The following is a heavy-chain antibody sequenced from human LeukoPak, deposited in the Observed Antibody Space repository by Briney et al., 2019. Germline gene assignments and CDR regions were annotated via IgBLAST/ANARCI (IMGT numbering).Heavy chain of an antibody. Sequence: GSSVTVPCKASGYTFTGYYMHWVRQAAGQGLEWMGWINPNSGGTNYAQKLQGRVTMTRDTSISTAYMELSRLRSDDTAVYYCARDVSAVASTCWFDPGGEGTLVTV. CDR1: GYTFTGYY. V-gene: IGHV1-2*02. CDR3: ARDVSAVASTCWFDP. CDR2: INPNSGGT. J-gene: IGHJ5*02. D-gene: IGHD6-19*01.